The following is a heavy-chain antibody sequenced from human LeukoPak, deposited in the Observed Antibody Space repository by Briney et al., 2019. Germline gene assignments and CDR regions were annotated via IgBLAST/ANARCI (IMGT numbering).Heavy chain of an antibody. CDR2: IKQDGSEK. J-gene: IGHJ4*02. Sequence: GGSLRLSCTASGFAFSSYWMSWVRQAPGRGLEWVANIKQDGSEKHYVDSVKGRFTISRDNAKNSLYLQMNSLRAEDTAVYYTVATRRRANDYWGQGTLVTVSS. D-gene: IGHD5-12*01. V-gene: IGHV3-7*03. CDR1: GFAFSSYW. CDR3: VATRRRANDY.